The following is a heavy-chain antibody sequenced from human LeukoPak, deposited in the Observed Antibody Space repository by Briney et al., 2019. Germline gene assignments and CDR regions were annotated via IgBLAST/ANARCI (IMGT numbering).Heavy chain of an antibody. D-gene: IGHD6-19*01. CDR1: GFTFSSYS. J-gene: IGHJ3*02. CDR3: VRGHVAVAAHDDAFDI. CDR2: ISTSSSYI. V-gene: IGHV3-21*01. Sequence: GGSLRLSCAGSGFTFSSYSMNWVRQAPGKGLEWVSSISTSSSYIYYADSVKGRFTISRDNAKNSLYLQMNSLRAEDTAVYYCVRGHVAVAAHDDAFDIWGQGTMVTVSS.